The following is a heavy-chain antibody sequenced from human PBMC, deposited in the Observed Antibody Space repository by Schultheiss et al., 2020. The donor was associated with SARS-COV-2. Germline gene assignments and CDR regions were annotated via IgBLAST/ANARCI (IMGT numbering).Heavy chain of an antibody. CDR1: GDSISNYY. D-gene: IGHD1-1*01. V-gene: IGHV4-4*07. J-gene: IGHJ4*02. CDR2: ISGSGST. CDR3: ARDPTGTADY. Sequence: SETLSLTCTVSGDSISNYYWIWVRQPAGKGLEWIGRISGSGSTNYSPSLKSRVTISVDTSKNQFSLKLSSVTAADTAVYYCARDPTGTADYWGQGTLVTVSS.